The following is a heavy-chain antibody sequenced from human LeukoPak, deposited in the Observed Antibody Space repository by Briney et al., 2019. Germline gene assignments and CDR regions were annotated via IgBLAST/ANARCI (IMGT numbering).Heavy chain of an antibody. D-gene: IGHD6-13*01. CDR1: GGSISSDY. CDR3: AKDGGGIAADY. CDR2: ISFRGST. J-gene: IGHJ4*02. V-gene: IGHV4-59*01. Sequence: SETLSLTCSVSGGSISSDYWSWIRRPPGKGLEWIGYISFRGSTNYNPSFKSRVTMSLDTSRNQFSLRLRSVTAADTAMYYCAKDGGGIAADYWGQGTLVTVSS.